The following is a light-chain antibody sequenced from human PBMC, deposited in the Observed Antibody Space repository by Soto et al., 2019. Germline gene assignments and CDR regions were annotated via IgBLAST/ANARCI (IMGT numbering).Light chain of an antibody. V-gene: IGKV3-11*01. CDR1: QSVSSY. CDR3: QQYNNWPQK. CDR2: DAS. J-gene: IGKJ1*01. Sequence: EIVLTHSPATLSLSPWERATLSGRASQSVSSYLAWYQQKPGQAPRLLIYDASNRATGIPDRFSAGGSGTDFTLTISRLEPEDFAVYYCQQYNNWPQKFGQGTKVDI.